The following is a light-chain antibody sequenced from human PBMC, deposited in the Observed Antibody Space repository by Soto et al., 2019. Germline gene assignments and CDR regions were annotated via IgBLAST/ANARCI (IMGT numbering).Light chain of an antibody. Sequence: EVVMTQSPATLSVSQGERATLSCRASETVATNLAWYQQKPGQAPRLLISGASTRAAGISDRFRGSGSGTEFTLTLISLRSEESAIYYCQHYFEWPPMTFGQGTKVEI. V-gene: IGKV3-15*01. CDR1: ETVATN. J-gene: IGKJ1*01. CDR3: QHYFEWPPMT. CDR2: GAS.